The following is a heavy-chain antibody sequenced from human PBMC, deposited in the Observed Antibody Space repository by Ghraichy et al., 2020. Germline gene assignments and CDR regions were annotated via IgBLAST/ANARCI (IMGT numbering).Heavy chain of an antibody. CDR2: IYTSGST. CDR3: ARLSLPDGDYDYNWFDP. Sequence: SQTLSLTCTVSGGSISSYYWSWIRQPPGKGLEWIGYIYTSGSTNYNPSLKSRVTISVDTSKNQFSLKLSSVTAADTAVYYCARLSLPDGDYDYNWFDPWGQGTLVTVSS. CDR1: GGSISSYY. V-gene: IGHV4-4*09. D-gene: IGHD4-17*01. J-gene: IGHJ5*02.